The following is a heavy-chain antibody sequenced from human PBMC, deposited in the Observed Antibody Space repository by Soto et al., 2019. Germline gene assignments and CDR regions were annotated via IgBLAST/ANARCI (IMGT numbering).Heavy chain of an antibody. V-gene: IGHV1-69*06. CDR2: IIPIFGTA. CDR1: GGTFSSYA. D-gene: IGHD3-10*01. J-gene: IGHJ6*02. Sequence: SVKVSCKASGGTFSSYAISWVRQAPGQGLEWMGGIIPIFGTANYAQKFQGRVTITADKSTSTAYMELSSLRSEDTAVYYCARGPLWFGELSHYYYGMDVWGQGTTVTVSS. CDR3: ARGPLWFGELSHYYYGMDV.